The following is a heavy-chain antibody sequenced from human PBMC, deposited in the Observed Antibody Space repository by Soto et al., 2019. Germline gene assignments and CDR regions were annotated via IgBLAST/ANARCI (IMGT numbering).Heavy chain of an antibody. CDR2: INHSGST. J-gene: IGHJ6*02. D-gene: IGHD2-8*01. V-gene: IGHV4-34*01. CDR1: GGSFSGYY. CDR3: ARGRGKWMLPYYYYDMDV. Sequence: SETLSLTCAVYGGSFSGYYWSWIRQPPGKGLEWIGEINHSGSTNYNPSLKSRVTISVDTSKNQFSLKLSSVTAADTAVYYCARGRGKWMLPYYYYDMDVWGQGTTVDVSS.